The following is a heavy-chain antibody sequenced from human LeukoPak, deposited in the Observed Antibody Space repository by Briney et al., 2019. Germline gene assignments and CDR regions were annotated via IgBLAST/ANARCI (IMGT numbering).Heavy chain of an antibody. D-gene: IGHD6-19*01. Sequence: GGSLRLSCAASGFTFSSYGMHWVRQAPGKGLEWVAFIRYDGTNKYYADSVKGRFTISRGNSKNSLYLLMNSLRAEDTAVYYCAKAGYSSGQDFDYWGQGTLVTVSS. CDR1: GFTFSSYG. V-gene: IGHV3-30*02. J-gene: IGHJ4*02. CDR3: AKAGYSSGQDFDY. CDR2: IRYDGTNK.